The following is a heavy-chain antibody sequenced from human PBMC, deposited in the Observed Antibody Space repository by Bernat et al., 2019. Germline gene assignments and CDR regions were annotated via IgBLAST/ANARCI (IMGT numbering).Heavy chain of an antibody. V-gene: IGHV3-33*01. Sequence: QVQLVDSGGGVVQPGRSLRLSCAASGFTFSSYGMHWVRQAPGKGLEWVAVIWYDGSNKYYADSVKGRFTISRDNSKNTLYLQMNSLRAEDTAVYYCARDSDSVGAAAGFDIWGQGTMVTVSS. CDR3: ARDSDSVGAAAGFDI. CDR1: GFTFSSYG. D-gene: IGHD6-13*01. CDR2: IWYDGSNK. J-gene: IGHJ3*02.